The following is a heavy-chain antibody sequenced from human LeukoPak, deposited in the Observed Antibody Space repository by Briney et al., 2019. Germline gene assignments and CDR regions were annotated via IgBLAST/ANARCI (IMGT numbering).Heavy chain of an antibody. V-gene: IGHV3-21*01. J-gene: IGHJ6*03. CDR3: ARADYGDYVRRLKDYYYYMDV. Sequence: PGGSLRLSCAASGFTFSSYTMNWVRQAPGKGLEWVSSITITSNYIHYADSVKGRFTISRDNAKNSLYLQMNSLRAEDTAVYYCARADYGDYVRRLKDYYYYMDVWGKGTTVTISS. CDR2: ITITSNYI. CDR1: GFTFSSYT. D-gene: IGHD4-17*01.